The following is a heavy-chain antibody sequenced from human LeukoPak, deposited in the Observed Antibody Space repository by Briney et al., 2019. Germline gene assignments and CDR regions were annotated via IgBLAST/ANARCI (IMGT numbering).Heavy chain of an antibody. CDR3: ARAPSGLYYFDY. CDR1: GGSISSYY. V-gene: IGHV4-59*01. Sequence: PSETLSLTCTVSGGSISSYYWSWIRQPPGKGLEWIGYIYYSGSTNYNPSLKSRVPISVDTSKNQFSLKLSSVTAADTAVYYCARAPSGLYYFDYWGQGTLVTVSS. J-gene: IGHJ4*02. CDR2: IYYSGST. D-gene: IGHD6-19*01.